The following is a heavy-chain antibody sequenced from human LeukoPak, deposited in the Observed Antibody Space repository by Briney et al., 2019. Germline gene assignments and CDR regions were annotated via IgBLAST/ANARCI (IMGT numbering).Heavy chain of an antibody. CDR3: AKDQGRGYTYGLYYFDY. V-gene: IGHV1-18*01. CDR2: ISGYNGKT. D-gene: IGHD5-18*01. Sequence: ASVKVSCKASNYTFTSYGISWVRQAPGQGLEWMGWISGYNGKTNYAQKFQGRVTMTRDTSSSTAYMELSRLRSDDTAMYYCAKDQGRGYTYGLYYFDYWGQGTLVTVSS. CDR1: NYTFTSYG. J-gene: IGHJ4*02.